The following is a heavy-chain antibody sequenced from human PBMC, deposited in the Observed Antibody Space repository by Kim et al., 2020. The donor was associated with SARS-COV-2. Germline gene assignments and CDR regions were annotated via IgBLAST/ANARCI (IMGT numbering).Heavy chain of an antibody. J-gene: IGHJ4*02. Sequence: VKGRFTISRDNSKNTLYLQMNSRRAEDTAVYYCAKESTGYSSSWYSPFDYWGQGTLVTVSS. CDR3: AKESTGYSSSWYSPFDY. D-gene: IGHD6-13*01. V-gene: IGHV3-23*01.